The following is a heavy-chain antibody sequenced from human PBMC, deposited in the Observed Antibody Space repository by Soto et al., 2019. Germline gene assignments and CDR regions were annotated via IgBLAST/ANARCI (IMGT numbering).Heavy chain of an antibody. J-gene: IGHJ4*02. Sequence: SETLSLTCTVSGASITFGGYSWSWIRQTPGKGLEWIGYINHLETTFYNPSFESRLTLSIDRAKNQFPLKLHSMSAADRAVYFCARGGGSDSFDYWGQGILVTVSS. V-gene: IGHV4-30-2*01. D-gene: IGHD1-26*01. CDR3: ARGGGSDSFDY. CDR1: GASITFGGYS. CDR2: INHLETT.